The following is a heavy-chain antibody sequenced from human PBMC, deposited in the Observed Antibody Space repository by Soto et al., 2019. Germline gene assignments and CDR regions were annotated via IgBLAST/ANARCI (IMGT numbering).Heavy chain of an antibody. D-gene: IGHD2-15*01. Sequence: EVQLVESGGGLVQPGGSLRLSCAASGFTFSSYWMSWVRQAPGKGLEWVANIKQDGSEKYYVDSVKGRFTISRDNAKNSLYLQMNSLRAEDTAVYYCARDLQWLCSGGSCYSVGRGFDYWGQGTLVTVSS. CDR2: IKQDGSEK. CDR3: ARDLQWLCSGGSCYSVGRGFDY. V-gene: IGHV3-7*01. J-gene: IGHJ4*02. CDR1: GFTFSSYW.